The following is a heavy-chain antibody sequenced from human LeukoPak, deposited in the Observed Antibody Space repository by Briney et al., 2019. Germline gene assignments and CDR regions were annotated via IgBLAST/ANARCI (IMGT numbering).Heavy chain of an antibody. CDR2: IYTSGST. V-gene: IGHV4-61*02. CDR1: GGSISSGSYY. Sequence: SQTLSLTCTVSGGSISSGSYYWSWIRQPAGKGLEWIGRIYTSGSTNYNPSLKSRVTISVDTSKNQFSLKLSSVTAADTAVYYCAREAVAAQEWFDPWGRGPLVTVSS. J-gene: IGHJ5*02. D-gene: IGHD6-19*01. CDR3: AREAVAAQEWFDP.